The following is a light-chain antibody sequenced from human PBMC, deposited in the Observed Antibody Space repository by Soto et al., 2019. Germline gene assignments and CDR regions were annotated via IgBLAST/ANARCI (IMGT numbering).Light chain of an antibody. Sequence: DIQMTQSPSTLSSSIGDRVTITCRASQTISSWLAWYQQKPGKAPKLMIYEAFNLESGVPSRFSGSGSGTEFTLSIFSLQPDDFATYDCEQYHSYPWTFSQGTKVAIK. V-gene: IGKV1-5*03. CDR3: EQYHSYPWT. J-gene: IGKJ1*01. CDR2: EAF. CDR1: QTISSW.